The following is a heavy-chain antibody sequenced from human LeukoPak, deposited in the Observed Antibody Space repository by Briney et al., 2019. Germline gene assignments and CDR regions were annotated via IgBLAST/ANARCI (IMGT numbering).Heavy chain of an antibody. D-gene: IGHD6-13*01. CDR1: GGSISSYY. Sequence: PSETLSLTCTVSGGSISSYYWSWIRQPAGKGLEWIGRIYTSGSTNYNPSLKSRVTMSVDTSKDQFSLKLSSVTAADTAVYYCARAFGVAAAGTPAYYYYYYMDVWGKGTTVTVSS. J-gene: IGHJ6*03. V-gene: IGHV4-4*07. CDR2: IYTSGST. CDR3: ARAFGVAAAGTPAYYYYYYMDV.